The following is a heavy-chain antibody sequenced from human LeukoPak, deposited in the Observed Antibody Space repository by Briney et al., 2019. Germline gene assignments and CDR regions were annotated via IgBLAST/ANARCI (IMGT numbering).Heavy chain of an antibody. V-gene: IGHV3-23*01. Sequence: PGGSLRLSCAASGFTFNSCVMSWVRQAPGKGLEWVSAISGRGGSTYYADSVKGRFTISRDNSKNTLYLQINSLRAEDTAVYYCAKETASDFGGAVDYWGQGTLVTVSS. CDR3: AKETASDFGGAVDY. CDR1: GFTFNSCV. J-gene: IGHJ4*02. CDR2: ISGRGGST. D-gene: IGHD3-10*01.